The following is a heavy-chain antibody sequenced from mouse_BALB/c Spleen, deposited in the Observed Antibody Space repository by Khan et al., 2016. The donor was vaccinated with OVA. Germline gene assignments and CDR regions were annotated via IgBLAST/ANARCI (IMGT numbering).Heavy chain of an antibody. CDR2: ISYSGST. J-gene: IGHJ2*01. CDR3: ARTARIKY. Sequence: QLKQSGPGLVKPSQSLSLTCTVTGYSITSDYGWNWIRQFPGNKLEWMGYISYSGSTNYNPSLKSRISITRDTSKNQFFLQLNSVTTEDTATYYCARTARIKYWGQGTTLTVSS. D-gene: IGHD1-2*01. V-gene: IGHV3-2*02. CDR1: GYSITSDYG.